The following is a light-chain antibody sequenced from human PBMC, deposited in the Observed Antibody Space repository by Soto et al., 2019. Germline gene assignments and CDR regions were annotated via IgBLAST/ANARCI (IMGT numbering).Light chain of an antibody. V-gene: IGKV1D-12*01. Sequence: DIQMTQSPSSVSASVGDRVTITCRASQGITNRLAWYQQKPGEAPKLLIYEASSLQSGVPSRISGSGSGTDFTLTISSLQPEDFATYYCQQANSFPITFGQGTRLEIK. CDR2: EAS. CDR1: QGITNR. CDR3: QQANSFPIT. J-gene: IGKJ5*01.